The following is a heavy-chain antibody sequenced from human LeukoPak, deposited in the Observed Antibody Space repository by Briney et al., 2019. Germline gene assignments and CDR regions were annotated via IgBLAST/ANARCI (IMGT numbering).Heavy chain of an antibody. Sequence: SETLSLTCTVSGGSISSHYWSWIRQPPGKGLEWIGYIYYSGSTNYNPSLKSRVTISVDTSKNQFSLKLSSVTAADTAVYYCARRADYDFWSGYYMLEDWGQGTLATVSS. V-gene: IGHV4-59*11. CDR2: IYYSGST. D-gene: IGHD3-3*01. CDR1: GGSISSHY. CDR3: ARRADYDFWSGYYMLED. J-gene: IGHJ4*02.